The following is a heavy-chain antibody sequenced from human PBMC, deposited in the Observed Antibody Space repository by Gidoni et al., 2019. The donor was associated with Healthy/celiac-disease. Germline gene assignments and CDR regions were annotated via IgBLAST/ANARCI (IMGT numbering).Heavy chain of an antibody. J-gene: IGHJ5*02. CDR1: GGSISSYY. D-gene: IGHD3-22*01. Sequence: QVQLQESGPGLVKPSETLSLTCTVSGGSISSYYWSWIRQPPGKGLEWIGYIYYSGSTNYNPSLKSRVTISVDTSKNQFSLKLSSVTAADTAVYYCARELYYYDSSGYYLNWFDPWGQGTLVTVSS. CDR2: IYYSGST. CDR3: ARELYYYDSSGYYLNWFDP. V-gene: IGHV4-59*01.